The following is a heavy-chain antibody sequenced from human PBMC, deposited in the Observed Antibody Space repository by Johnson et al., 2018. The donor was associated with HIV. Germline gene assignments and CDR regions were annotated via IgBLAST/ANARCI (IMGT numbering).Heavy chain of an antibody. V-gene: IGHV3-66*01. J-gene: IGHJ3*02. D-gene: IGHD3-16*01. CDR3: ARDGGRGDFDI. Sequence: VQLVESGGGLVQPGGSLRLSCAASGLTVSSNYMTWVRQGPGKGLEWVSVIYSGGTKYYADSVKGRFTISRDNAKKSLYLQMNSLRVDDTAVYYCARDGGRGDFDIWGHGTRVSVSS. CDR1: GLTVSSNY. CDR2: IYSGGTK.